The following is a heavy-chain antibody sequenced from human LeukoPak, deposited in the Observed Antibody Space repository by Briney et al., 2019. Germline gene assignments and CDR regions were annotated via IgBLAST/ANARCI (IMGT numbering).Heavy chain of an antibody. D-gene: IGHD3-3*01. CDR2: IIPIFGTA. V-gene: IGHV1-69*13. CDR1: GGTFSSYV. Sequence: ASVKVSCKASGGTFSSYVIGWVRQAPGQGLEWMGGIIPIFGTANYAQKFQGRVTITADESTSTAYMELSSLRSEDTAVYYCARVRRSYDFWSGARAFDIWGQGTMVTVSS. J-gene: IGHJ3*02. CDR3: ARVRRSYDFWSGARAFDI.